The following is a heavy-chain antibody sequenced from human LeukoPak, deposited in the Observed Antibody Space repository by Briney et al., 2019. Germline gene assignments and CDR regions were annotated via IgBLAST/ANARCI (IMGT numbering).Heavy chain of an antibody. CDR3: VRRRSGTNSDY. CDR1: GYSFSSYW. J-gene: IGHJ4*02. V-gene: IGHV5-51*01. D-gene: IGHD1-26*01. Sequence: GESLKISCKASGYSFSSYWIGWVRQMPGEGLEWMGNIYAGDSDTRYSPSFQGQVTISVDKSINTAYLQWSSLKASDTAMYYCVRRRSGTNSDYWGQGTLVTVSS. CDR2: IYAGDSDT.